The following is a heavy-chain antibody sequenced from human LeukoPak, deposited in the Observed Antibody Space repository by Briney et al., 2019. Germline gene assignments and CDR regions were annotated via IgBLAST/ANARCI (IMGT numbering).Heavy chain of an antibody. CDR1: GGSVNIGDYY. V-gene: IGHV4-30-4*01. CDR3: ARKPCSSTRCYWFDP. D-gene: IGHD2-2*01. Sequence: SETLSLTCTASGGSVNIGDYYCSWIRQPPGKGLEWIWYIYYNGNTYYNPSLKSRVIISVDTSKNQFSLKLNSVTAADTAVYYCARKPCSSTRCYWFDPWGQGTLVTVPS. CDR2: IYYNGNT. J-gene: IGHJ5*02.